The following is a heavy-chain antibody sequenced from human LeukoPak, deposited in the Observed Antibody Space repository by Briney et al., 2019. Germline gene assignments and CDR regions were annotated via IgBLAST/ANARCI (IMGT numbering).Heavy chain of an antibody. CDR1: GLTFTNAW. V-gene: IGHV3-15*04. CDR2: IASKTDGGTT. CDR3: TTGIRGD. J-gene: IGHJ4*02. Sequence: GGSLRLSCAASGLTFTNAWMNWVRQAPGKGLEWVGRIASKTDGGTTDYAEPVKGRFTISRDDSKNTLFLQMNSLKTEDTAVYYCTTGIRGDCGQGTLVTVSS.